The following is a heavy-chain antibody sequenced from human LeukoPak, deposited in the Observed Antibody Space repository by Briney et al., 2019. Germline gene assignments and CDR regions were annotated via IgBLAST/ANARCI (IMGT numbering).Heavy chain of an antibody. V-gene: IGHV4-61*08. CDR1: GGSISSGGYS. CDR2: FDYSGST. D-gene: IGHD6-13*01. CDR3: ARHGGSWTFDS. Sequence: SETLSLTCAVSGGSISSGGYSWSWIRQPPGKGLEWIGYFDYSGSTHYNPSLKSRVTISVDTSKNQFFLKLTSVTAADTAVYYCARHGGSWTFDSWGQGTLVTVSS. J-gene: IGHJ4*02.